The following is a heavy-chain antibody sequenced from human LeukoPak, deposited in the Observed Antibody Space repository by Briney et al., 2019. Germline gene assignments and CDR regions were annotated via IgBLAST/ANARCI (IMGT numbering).Heavy chain of an antibody. CDR2: INPRGGST. V-gene: IGHV1-46*01. CDR1: GYTFTSYY. Sequence: ASVKVSCKASGYTFTSYYMHWVRQAPGQGLDWIGIINPRGGSTSYAQKFQGRVTMTRDTATGTGYVEMSRLRAEDTAGHYCARAHGHYYDSSGYYPLFDYWGQGTLVTVSS. D-gene: IGHD3-22*01. J-gene: IGHJ4*02. CDR3: ARAHGHYYDSSGYYPLFDY.